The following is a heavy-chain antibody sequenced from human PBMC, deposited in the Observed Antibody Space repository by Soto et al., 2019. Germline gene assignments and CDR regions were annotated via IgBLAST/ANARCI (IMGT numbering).Heavy chain of an antibody. CDR1: GGSFSGYY. CDR3: ARGTPLGYDFWSGYFYYFDY. V-gene: IGHV4-34*01. D-gene: IGHD3-3*01. Sequence: PSETLSLTCAVYGGSFSGYYWSWIRQPPGNGLEWIGEINHSGSTNYNPSLKSRVTISVDTSKNQFSLKLSSVTAADTAVYYCARGTPLGYDFWSGYFYYFDYWGQGTLVTVSS. J-gene: IGHJ4*02. CDR2: INHSGST.